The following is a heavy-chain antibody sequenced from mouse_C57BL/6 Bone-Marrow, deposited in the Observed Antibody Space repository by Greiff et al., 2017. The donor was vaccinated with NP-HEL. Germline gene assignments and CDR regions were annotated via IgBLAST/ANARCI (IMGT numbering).Heavy chain of an antibody. CDR1: GYSITSGYY. D-gene: IGHD4-1*01. Sequence: DVKLQESGPGLVKPSQSLSLTCSVTGYSITSGYYWNWIRQFPGNKLEWMGYISYDGSNNYNPSLKNRISITRDTSKNQFFLKLNSVTTEDTATYYCARDLLGPDYWGQGTTLTVSS. J-gene: IGHJ2*01. V-gene: IGHV3-6*01. CDR2: ISYDGSN. CDR3: ARDLLGPDY.